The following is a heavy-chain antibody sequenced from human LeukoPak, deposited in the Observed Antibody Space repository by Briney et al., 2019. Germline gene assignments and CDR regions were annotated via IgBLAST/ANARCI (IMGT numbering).Heavy chain of an antibody. J-gene: IGHJ6*02. Sequence: SETLSLTCAVSGGSISSGGYSWSWIRQPPGKGLEWIGYIYHSGSTYYNPSLKSRVTISVDTSKNQFSLKLSSVTAADTAVYYCARDRIAVAGYYYYDMDVWGQGTTVTVSS. CDR3: ARDRIAVAGYYYYDMDV. CDR1: GGSISSGGYS. D-gene: IGHD6-19*01. CDR2: IYHSGST. V-gene: IGHV4-30-2*05.